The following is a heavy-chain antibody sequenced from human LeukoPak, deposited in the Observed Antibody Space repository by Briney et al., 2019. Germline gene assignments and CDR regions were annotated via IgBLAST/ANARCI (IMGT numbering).Heavy chain of an antibody. J-gene: IGHJ6*02. CDR2: IIPILGIA. CDR3: ARGRSIVRAGDYYYSGMDV. CDR1: GGTFSSYA. D-gene: IGHD3-10*01. Sequence: AVKVSCKASGGTFSSYAISWVRQAPGQGREWMGRIIPILGIANYTQKFRGRVTITADKSTSTAYMEMCRLRSQDTAVYYCARGRSIVRAGDYYYSGMDVWGQGTTVTVSS. V-gene: IGHV1-69*04.